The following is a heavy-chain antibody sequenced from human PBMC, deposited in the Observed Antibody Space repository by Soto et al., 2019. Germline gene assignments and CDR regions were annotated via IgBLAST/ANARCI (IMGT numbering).Heavy chain of an antibody. CDR2: IRFDGSNI. CDR1: EEIFWISG. D-gene: IGHD3-16*01. V-gene: IGHV3-33*01. Sequence: LCCAAPEEIFWISGMHGVRTEPGKGLEWVAIIRFDGSNINYADAVMGRFTISRDNSKNMLYLEMNSLRVEDTALYYCARDGIGSVAFWGYLDYWGQGTLVTV. J-gene: IGHJ4*02. CDR3: ARDGIGSVAFWGYLDY.